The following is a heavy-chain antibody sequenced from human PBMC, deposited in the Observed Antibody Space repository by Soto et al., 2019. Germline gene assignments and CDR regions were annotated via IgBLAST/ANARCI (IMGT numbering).Heavy chain of an antibody. CDR3: AHRFRWTGGEGDGFHP. V-gene: IGHV2-5*02. CDR1: GFSITTSGVG. J-gene: IGHJ5*02. CDR2: IHWDDDK. D-gene: IGHD3-16*01. Sequence: QITLKESGPTLVKPTQTLTLTCTFSGFSITTSGVGVGWIRQPPGKALEWLALIHWDDDKRYSPSLKNRLTIANDNPTNPVVLTMTNMDPVDTGTYYCAHRFRWTGGEGDGFHPWGQGTLVIVSS.